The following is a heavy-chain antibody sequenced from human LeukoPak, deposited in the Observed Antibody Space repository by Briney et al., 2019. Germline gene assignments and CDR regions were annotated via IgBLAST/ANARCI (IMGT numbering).Heavy chain of an antibody. CDR3: ARFGWVRRESRYYYYGMDV. D-gene: IGHD3-16*01. V-gene: IGHV3-74*01. Sequence: GGPLRLSCAVTGLTLSSYRMHWVRQATGKALVWLSHINSDEGSTSYADSVKGRFTISRDSAKNTLYLQMNSLRAEDTAVYYYARFGWVRRESRYYYYGMDVWGQGTTVTVSS. CDR1: GLTLSSYR. J-gene: IGHJ6*02. CDR2: INSDEGST.